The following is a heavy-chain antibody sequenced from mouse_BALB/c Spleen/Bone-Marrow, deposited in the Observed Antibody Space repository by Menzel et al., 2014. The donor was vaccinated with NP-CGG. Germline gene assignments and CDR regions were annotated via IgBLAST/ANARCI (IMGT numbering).Heavy chain of an antibody. J-gene: IGHJ2*01. V-gene: IGHV1S56*01. Sequence: VKVVDSGPELVKPGALVKISCKASGYTFTSYDINWVKQRPGQGLEWIGWIYPGDGSTKYNEKFKGKATLTADKSSSTAYLHLSSLTSEDSAVYYCARINGYDYWGQGTTLTVSS. CDR3: ARINGYDY. CDR2: IYPGDGST. D-gene: IGHD2-2*01. CDR1: GYTFTSYD.